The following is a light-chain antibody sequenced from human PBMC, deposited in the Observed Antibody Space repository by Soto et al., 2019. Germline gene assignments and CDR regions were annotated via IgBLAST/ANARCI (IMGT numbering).Light chain of an antibody. Sequence: QSALTQPGSESGYPGPPITICCTGTSSAIGASNYVSWYQQHPDKAPKLIIYEVTYRPSGASTRFYGAQSGNKASLTISGIQAQDEADEYCSSDTYNSILSVFGGERKVTVL. CDR3: SSDTYNSILSV. CDR1: SSAIGASNY. V-gene: IGLV2-14*01. J-gene: IGLJ1*01. CDR2: EVT.